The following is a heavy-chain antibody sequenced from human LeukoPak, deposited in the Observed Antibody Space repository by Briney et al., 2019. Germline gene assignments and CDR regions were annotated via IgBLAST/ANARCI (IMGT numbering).Heavy chain of an antibody. D-gene: IGHD2-2*01. CDR3: ARAGSSTSCYLWSECDWFDP. J-gene: IGHJ5*02. Sequence: SETLSLTCAVYGGSFSGYYWSWIRQPPGKGLEWIGEINDSGSTNYNPSLKSRVTISVDTSKNQFSLKLSSVTAADTAVYYCARAGSSTSCYLWSECDWFDPWGQGTLVTVSS. CDR2: INDSGST. CDR1: GGSFSGYY. V-gene: IGHV4-34*01.